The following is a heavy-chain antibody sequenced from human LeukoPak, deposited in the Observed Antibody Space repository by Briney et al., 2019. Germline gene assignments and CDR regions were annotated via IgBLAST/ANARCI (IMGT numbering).Heavy chain of an antibody. V-gene: IGHV4-59*12. CDR2: IYYSGST. D-gene: IGHD3-16*02. CDR1: GGSISSYY. Sequence: KPSETLSLTCTVSGGSISSYYWSWIRQPPGKGLEWIGYIYYSGSTNYNPSLKSRVTISVDTSKNQFSLKLSSVTAADTAVYYCARAVSGDYVWGSYPSNWFDPWGQGTLVTVSS. CDR3: ARAVSGDYVWGSYPSNWFDP. J-gene: IGHJ5*02.